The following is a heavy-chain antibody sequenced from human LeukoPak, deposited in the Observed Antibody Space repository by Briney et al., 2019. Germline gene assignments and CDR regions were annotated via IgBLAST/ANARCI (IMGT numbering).Heavy chain of an antibody. D-gene: IGHD3-3*01. V-gene: IGHV1-69*13. CDR2: IVPIFGTA. CDR1: GYTFTGYY. CDR3: ARGHYDFWSGDYYYGMDV. Sequence: ASVKVSCKASGYTFTGYYMHWVRQAPGQGLEWMGGIVPIFGTANYAQKFQGRVTITADESTSTAYMELSSLRSEDTAVYYCARGHYDFWSGDYYYGMDVWGQGTTVTVSS. J-gene: IGHJ6*02.